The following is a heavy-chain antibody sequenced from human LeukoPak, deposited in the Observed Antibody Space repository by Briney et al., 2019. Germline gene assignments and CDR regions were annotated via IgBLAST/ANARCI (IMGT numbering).Heavy chain of an antibody. D-gene: IGHD3-10*02. Sequence: GGSLRLSCAASGSTFSSYEMNWVRQAPGKGLEWVSYISSSGSTIYYAYSVEGRFTLSRDNAKNSLCLQMNSLRDEDTGVYYCAELGITIIGGVGGKGTTVTVSS. CDR2: ISSSGSTI. CDR1: GSTFSSYE. CDR3: AELGITIIGGV. J-gene: IGHJ6*04. V-gene: IGHV3-48*03.